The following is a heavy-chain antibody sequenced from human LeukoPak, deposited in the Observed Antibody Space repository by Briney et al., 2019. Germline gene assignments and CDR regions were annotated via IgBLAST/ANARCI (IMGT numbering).Heavy chain of an antibody. CDR2: ISAYNGNK. D-gene: IGHD3-10*01. J-gene: IGHJ6*04. CDR3: ARVNGLLWFGELLNYGMDV. V-gene: IGHV1-18*04. Sequence: ASVKVCCKASGYTFTSYGISWVRQAPGQGLEGRGWISAYNGNKNYAQKLQGRVTMTTDTSTSTAYMELRSLRSDDTAVYYCARVNGLLWFGELLNYGMDVWGKGTTVTVSS. CDR1: GYTFTSYG.